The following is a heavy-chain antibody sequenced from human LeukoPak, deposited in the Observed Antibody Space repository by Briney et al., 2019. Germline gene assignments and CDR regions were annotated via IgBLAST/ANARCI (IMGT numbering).Heavy chain of an antibody. V-gene: IGHV3-20*01. CDR2: INWNGGST. J-gene: IGHJ5*02. CDR1: GFTFDDYG. CDR3: ARGAAAGTFNWFDP. D-gene: IGHD6-13*01. Sequence: GGSLRLSCAASGFTFDDYGMSWVRQAPGKGLEGVSGINWNGGSTGYADSVKGRFTISRDNAKNSLYLQMNSLRAEDTALYHCARGAAAGTFNWFDPWGQGTLVTVSS.